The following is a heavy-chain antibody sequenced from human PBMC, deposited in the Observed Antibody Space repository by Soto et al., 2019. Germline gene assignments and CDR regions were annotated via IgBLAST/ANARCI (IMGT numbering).Heavy chain of an antibody. J-gene: IGHJ4*02. CDR3: AKDFTPDGYWDFDY. CDR1: GFTFSTYT. D-gene: IGHD4-17*01. CDR2: VLQTGSST. V-gene: IGHV3-23*01. Sequence: PGGSLRLSCAASGFTFSTYTMSWVRQAPGKGPEWVSAVLQTGSSTYYANSVKGRFTISRDNSKNTLYLQMNNLRAEDTAVYYCAKDFTPDGYWDFDYWGQGTLVTVSS.